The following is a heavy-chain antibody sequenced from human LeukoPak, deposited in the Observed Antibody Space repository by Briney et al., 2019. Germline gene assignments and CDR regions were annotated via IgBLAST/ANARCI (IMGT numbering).Heavy chain of an antibody. Sequence: SETLSLTCTVSGDSLSSYYWSWLRQPPGKGLEWIGFIYYSGSTNYNPSLKSRVSISVDRSKNQFSLKLTSVTAADTAVYYCARDAYSYGPWGQGILVTVSS. CDR3: ARDAYSYGP. CDR2: IYYSGST. J-gene: IGHJ5*02. D-gene: IGHD5-18*01. CDR1: GDSLSSYY. V-gene: IGHV4-59*01.